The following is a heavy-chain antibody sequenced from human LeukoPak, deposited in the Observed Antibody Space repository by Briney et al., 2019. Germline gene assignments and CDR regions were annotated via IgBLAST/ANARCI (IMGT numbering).Heavy chain of an antibody. D-gene: IGHD5-24*01. CDR2: IYFSGST. Sequence: KPSETLSLTCTVSGGSINTYYWSWIRQPPGKGLEWIGYIYFSGSTDYNPSLKSRVTISLDTSKNQFSLRLSSVTAADAAVYYCARSYNNAGYFYYGMDVWGQGTTVTVSS. V-gene: IGHV4-59*08. J-gene: IGHJ6*02. CDR3: ARSYNNAGYFYYGMDV. CDR1: GGSINTYY.